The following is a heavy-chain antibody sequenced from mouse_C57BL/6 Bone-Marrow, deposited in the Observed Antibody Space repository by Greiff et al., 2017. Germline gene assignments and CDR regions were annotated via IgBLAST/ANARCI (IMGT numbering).Heavy chain of an antibody. CDR3: VRWAITTVVADWYFDV. Sequence: QVQLQQPGPELVQPGPSVKLSCKASGYTFTSYWMHWVKQRPGRGLEWIGRIDPNSGGTKYNEKFKSKATLTVDKPSSTAYMQLSSLTSEDSAVYYCVRWAITTVVADWYFDVWGTATTFTVSS. V-gene: IGHV1-72*01. CDR2: IDPNSGGT. J-gene: IGHJ1*03. D-gene: IGHD1-1*01. CDR1: GYTFTSYW.